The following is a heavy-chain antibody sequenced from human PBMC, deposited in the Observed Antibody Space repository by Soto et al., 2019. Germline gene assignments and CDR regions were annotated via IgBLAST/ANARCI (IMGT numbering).Heavy chain of an antibody. CDR2: ISAYNGNT. Sequence: GASVKVSCKASGYTFTGYAMHWVRQAPGQGLEWMGWISAYNGNTNYAQKLQGRVTMTTDTSTSTAYMELRSLRSDDTAVYYCARDSPPVDYWGQGTLVTVSS. CDR3: ARDSPPVDY. V-gene: IGHV1-18*01. CDR1: GYTFTGYA. J-gene: IGHJ4*02.